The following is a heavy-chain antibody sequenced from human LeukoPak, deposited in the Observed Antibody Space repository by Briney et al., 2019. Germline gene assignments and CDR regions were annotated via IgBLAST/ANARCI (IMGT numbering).Heavy chain of an antibody. D-gene: IGHD6-19*01. CDR3: ATLYSSGWRISDY. Sequence: SETLSLTCAVYGGSFSGYYWSWIRQPPGKGLEWIGEINHSGSTNYNPSLKSRVTISVDTSKNQFSLKLSSVTAADTAVYYCATLYSSGWRISDYWGQGTLVTVSS. CDR1: GGSFSGYY. CDR2: INHSGST. V-gene: IGHV4-34*01. J-gene: IGHJ4*02.